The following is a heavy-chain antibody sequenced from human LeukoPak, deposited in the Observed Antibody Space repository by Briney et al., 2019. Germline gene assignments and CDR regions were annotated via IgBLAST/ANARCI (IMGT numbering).Heavy chain of an antibody. CDR1: GGSFSGYY. CDR2: INHSGST. D-gene: IGHD6-6*01. V-gene: IGHV4-34*01. CDR3: ARGRSSSSLWFDP. J-gene: IGHJ5*01. Sequence: SETPSLTCAVYGGSFSGYYWSWIRQPPGKGLEWIGEINHSGSTNYNPSLKSRVTISVDTSKNQFSLTLSSVTAADAAVEYCARGRSSSSLWFDPWGQGTLVTVSS.